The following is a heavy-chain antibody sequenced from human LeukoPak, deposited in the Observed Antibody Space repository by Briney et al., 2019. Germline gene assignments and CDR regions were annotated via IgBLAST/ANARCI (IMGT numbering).Heavy chain of an antibody. CDR1: GFTFSSYA. D-gene: IGHD2-2*01. Sequence: GGSLRLSCAASGFTFSSYAMSWVRQAPGKGLEWVSAISGSGGSKYYADSVKGRFTISRDNSKNTLYLQMNSLRADDTAVYYCAKDRDQEYYYYYMDVWGKGTTVTVSS. V-gene: IGHV3-23*01. J-gene: IGHJ6*03. CDR2: ISGSGGSK. CDR3: AKDRDQEYYYYYMDV.